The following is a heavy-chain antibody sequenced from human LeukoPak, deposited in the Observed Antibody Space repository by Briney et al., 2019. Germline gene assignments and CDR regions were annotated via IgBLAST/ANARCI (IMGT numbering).Heavy chain of an antibody. CDR3: AREKVRQSGMDV. Sequence: ASVKVSCKASGYTFTGYCMHWVRQAPGQGLEWMGRINPNSGGTNYAQKFQGRVTMTRDTSISTAYMELSRLRSDDTAVYYCAREKVRQSGMDVWGQGITVTVSS. J-gene: IGHJ6*02. D-gene: IGHD2-2*01. CDR1: GYTFTGYC. V-gene: IGHV1-2*06. CDR2: INPNSGGT.